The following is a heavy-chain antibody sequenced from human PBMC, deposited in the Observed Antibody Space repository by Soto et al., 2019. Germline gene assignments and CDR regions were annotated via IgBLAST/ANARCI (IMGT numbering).Heavy chain of an antibody. CDR1: GFAFSSCA. CDR3: AKDPRIAAAGTRDFQH. V-gene: IGHV3-23*01. J-gene: IGHJ1*01. CDR2: ISGSGVST. D-gene: IGHD6-13*01. Sequence: EVQLLESGGGLVQPGGSLRVSCAASGFAFSSCAMSWVRQAPGKGLEWVSGISGSGVSTYYADSVKGRFTISRDNSKNTLYLQMNSLRAADTAVYYCAKDPRIAAAGTRDFQHWGQGTLVTVSS.